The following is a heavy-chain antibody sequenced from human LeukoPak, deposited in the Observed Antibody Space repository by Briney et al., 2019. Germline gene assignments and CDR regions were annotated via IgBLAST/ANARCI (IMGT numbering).Heavy chain of an antibody. CDR1: GFTFSSYA. J-gene: IGHJ4*02. CDR2: ISGSGGTT. V-gene: IGHV3-23*01. Sequence: PGRSLRLSCAGSGFTFSSYAMSWVRQAPGKGLEWVSAISGSGGTTYYADSVKGRFTISRDNSKNTLYLQMNSLRAEDTAVYYCAKDTSGSYFTGDYWGQGTLVTVSS. CDR3: AKDTSGSYFTGDY. D-gene: IGHD3-22*01.